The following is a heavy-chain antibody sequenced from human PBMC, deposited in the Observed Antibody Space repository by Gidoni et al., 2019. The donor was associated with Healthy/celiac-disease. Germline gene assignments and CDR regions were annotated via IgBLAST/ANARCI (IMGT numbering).Heavy chain of an antibody. CDR1: GGSISSYY. Sequence: QVQLQESGPGLVKPSATLSLTCTVSGGSISSYYWSWIRQPPGKGLEWIGYIYYSGSTNYNPSLKSRVTISVDTSKNQFSLKLSSVTAADTAVYYCARGEPYVSSIAARLYYYGMDVWGQGTTVTVSS. V-gene: IGHV4-59*01. J-gene: IGHJ6*02. CDR3: ARGEPYVSSIAARLYYYGMDV. CDR2: IYYSGST. D-gene: IGHD6-6*01.